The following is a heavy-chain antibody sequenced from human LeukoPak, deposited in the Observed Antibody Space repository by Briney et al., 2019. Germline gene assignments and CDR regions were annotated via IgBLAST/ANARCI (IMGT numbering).Heavy chain of an antibody. Sequence: KPGGSLRLSCAASGFTFSSYSMNWVRQAPGKGLEWVSSISSTSSYIYYADSVKGRFTISRDNAKNSLFLQMNSLRAEDTAVYYCARELMGLTMIVVVNPIDYWGQGTLVTVSS. J-gene: IGHJ4*02. D-gene: IGHD3-22*01. CDR2: ISSTSSYI. CDR1: GFTFSSYS. V-gene: IGHV3-21*01. CDR3: ARELMGLTMIVVVNPIDY.